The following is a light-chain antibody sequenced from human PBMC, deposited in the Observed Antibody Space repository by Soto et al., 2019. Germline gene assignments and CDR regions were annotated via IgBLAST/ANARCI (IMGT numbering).Light chain of an antibody. Sequence: AVVTQEPSLTVSPGGTVTLTCDSSTGVVTGGHYPYWFQQKPGQAPRTLIYDTNKKHSWTPARFSGSLLGGKAALTLSGAQPEDEADYYCLLCYGEVGVVFGRGTKLTVL. CDR3: LLCYGEVGVV. V-gene: IGLV7-46*01. CDR1: TGVVTGGHY. J-gene: IGLJ2*01. CDR2: DTN.